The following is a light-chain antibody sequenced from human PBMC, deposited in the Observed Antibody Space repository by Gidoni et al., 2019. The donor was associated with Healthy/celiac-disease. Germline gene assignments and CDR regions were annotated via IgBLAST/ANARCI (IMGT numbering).Light chain of an antibody. CDR2: GAS. V-gene: IGKV3-15*01. Sequence: DIVMTHSPANLSVCPVERATLSCRASQSVRSNLAWYQQKPGQAPRLLIYGASTRATGIPARFSGSGSGTEFTLTISSLQSEDFAVYYCQQYNNWPPWTFGQXAKVEIK. J-gene: IGKJ1*01. CDR1: QSVRSN. CDR3: QQYNNWPPWT.